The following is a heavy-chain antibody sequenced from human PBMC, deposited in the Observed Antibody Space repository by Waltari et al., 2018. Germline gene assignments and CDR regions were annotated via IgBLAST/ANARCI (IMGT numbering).Heavy chain of an antibody. Sequence: EGQLVESGGDLVQPGGSLRLSCAASALTFSTYWMHWVRQAPGKGLVWGARIKPDGRTTTYADSVRGRFSISRDNAKNTLYLQMNSLTVEDTAVYFCARSMNYGPDYWGRGTLVTVSS. CDR2: IKPDGRTT. V-gene: IGHV3-74*01. CDR3: ARSMNYGPDY. J-gene: IGHJ4*02. D-gene: IGHD3-10*01. CDR1: ALTFSTYW.